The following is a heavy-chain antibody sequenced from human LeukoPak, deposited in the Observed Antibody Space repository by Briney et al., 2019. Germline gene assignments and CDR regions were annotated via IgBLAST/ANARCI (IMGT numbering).Heavy chain of an antibody. Sequence: SVKVSCKASGGTFSSYTISWVRQAPGQGLEWMGRIIPILGIANYAQKFQGRVTITADKPTSTAYMELSSLRSEDTAMYYCAGDYGDYYFDYWGQGTLVTVSS. V-gene: IGHV1-69*04. CDR2: IIPILGIA. CDR3: AGDYGDYYFDY. J-gene: IGHJ4*02. D-gene: IGHD4-17*01. CDR1: GGTFSSYT.